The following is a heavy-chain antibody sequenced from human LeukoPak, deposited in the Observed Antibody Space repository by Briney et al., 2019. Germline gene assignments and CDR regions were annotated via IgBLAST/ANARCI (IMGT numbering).Heavy chain of an antibody. D-gene: IGHD6-19*01. CDR2: IYSGGST. CDR1: GFTVSSNY. V-gene: IGHV3-66*02. CDR3: ARGLLRAVPGTWVLGSLDY. Sequence: GGSLRLSCAASGFTVSSNYMSWVRQAPGKGLEWVSVIYSGGSTFYADSVKGRFTISRDNSKNTLYLQMNSLRAEDTAVYYCARGLLRAVPGTWVLGSLDYWGQGTLVTVSS. J-gene: IGHJ4*02.